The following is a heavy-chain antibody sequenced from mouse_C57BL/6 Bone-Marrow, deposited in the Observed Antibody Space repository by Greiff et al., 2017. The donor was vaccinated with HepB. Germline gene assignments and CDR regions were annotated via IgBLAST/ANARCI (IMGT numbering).Heavy chain of an antibody. Sequence: EVQLQQSGPELVKPGASVKISCKASGYTFTDYYMNWVKQSHGKSLEWIGDITPNNGGTSYNQKFKGKATLTVDKSSSTAYMELRSLTSEDSAVYYCGSHPHYDGYPSWFAYGGQGTLVTVSA. CDR3: GSHPHYDGYPSWFAY. D-gene: IGHD2-3*01. CDR2: ITPNNGGT. V-gene: IGHV1-26*01. J-gene: IGHJ3*01. CDR1: GYTFTDYY.